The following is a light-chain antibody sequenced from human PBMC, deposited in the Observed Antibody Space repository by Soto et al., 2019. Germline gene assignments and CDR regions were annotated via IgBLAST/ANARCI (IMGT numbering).Light chain of an antibody. J-gene: IGKJ4*02. CDR2: GAS. CDR3: QQFAGS. Sequence: EILLTQSPGTLSLSPWERATLSCRASQSVSPSSLAWYQQRPGQSPRLLIYGASSRATGIPDRFSGRGSGTDFTLIISRLEPEDFAVYYCQQFAGSFGGGTKV. V-gene: IGKV3-20*01. CDR1: QSVSPSS.